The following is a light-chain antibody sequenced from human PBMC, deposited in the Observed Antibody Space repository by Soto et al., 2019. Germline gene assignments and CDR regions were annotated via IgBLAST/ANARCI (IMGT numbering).Light chain of an antibody. J-gene: IGKJ1*01. V-gene: IGKV1-5*01. CDR2: DAS. Sequence: DIQMTKSPSTLSASVEDRVTITCRASQSISSWLAWYQQKPGKAPKLLIYDASSLESGVPSRFSGSGSGTEFTLTISSLQPDDFATYYCQQYNTYPWTFGQGTKVDIK. CDR3: QQYNTYPWT. CDR1: QSISSW.